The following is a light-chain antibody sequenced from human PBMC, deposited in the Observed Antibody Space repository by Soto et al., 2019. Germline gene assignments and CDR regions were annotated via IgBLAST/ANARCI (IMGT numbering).Light chain of an antibody. Sequence: QSALTQPASVSGSPGQSITISCTGSNSDVGDHDFVSWYRQHPGNAPKLMIYEVSNRPSGVSNRFSGSKSGNTASLTISGLQAEDEADYYCSSYTSSSTPHYVFGTGTKLTVL. CDR2: EVS. CDR1: NSDVGDHDF. CDR3: SSYTSSSTPHYV. J-gene: IGLJ1*01. V-gene: IGLV2-14*01.